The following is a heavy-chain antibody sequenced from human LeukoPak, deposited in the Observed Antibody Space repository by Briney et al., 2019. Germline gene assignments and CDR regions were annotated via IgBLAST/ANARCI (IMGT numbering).Heavy chain of an antibody. Sequence: SVKVSCKASGGTFNNYALTWVRQTPGQGLEWMGRIIPTLDITIYAQKFQGRVTITADKSTSTAYIELSSLSSEDTAVYYCAGDQGRIDPPPYGLDVWGQGTTVTVSS. J-gene: IGHJ6*02. CDR3: AGDQGRIDPPPYGLDV. V-gene: IGHV1-69*04. CDR1: GGTFNNYA. D-gene: IGHD1-26*01. CDR2: IIPTLDIT.